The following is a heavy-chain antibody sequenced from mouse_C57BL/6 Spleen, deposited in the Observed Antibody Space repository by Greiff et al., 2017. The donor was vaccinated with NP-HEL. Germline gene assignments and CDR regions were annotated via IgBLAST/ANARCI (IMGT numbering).Heavy chain of an antibody. Sequence: EVQLQQSGPELVKPGASVKMSCKASGYTFTDYNMHWVKQSHGKSLEWIGYINPNNGGTSYKQKFKGKATLTVNKSSSTAYMELRSLTSEDSAVYYCARYDGYYGGFAYWGQGTLVTVSA. CDR1: GYTFTDYN. D-gene: IGHD2-3*01. J-gene: IGHJ3*01. CDR3: ARYDGYYGGFAY. V-gene: IGHV1-22*01. CDR2: INPNNGGT.